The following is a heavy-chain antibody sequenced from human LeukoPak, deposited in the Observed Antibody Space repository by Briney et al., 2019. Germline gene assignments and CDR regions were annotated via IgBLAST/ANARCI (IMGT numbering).Heavy chain of an antibody. D-gene: IGHD1-26*01. Sequence: PGGSLRLSCAASGFTFSTYSIDWVRQAPGKGLEWVSYISGSSTTIYYADSVKGRFTISRDNAKNSLYLQMNSLRDEDTAVYYCAKDLVGATASWGQGTLVTVSS. CDR1: GFTFSTYS. V-gene: IGHV3-48*02. CDR2: ISGSSTTI. J-gene: IGHJ5*02. CDR3: AKDLVGATAS.